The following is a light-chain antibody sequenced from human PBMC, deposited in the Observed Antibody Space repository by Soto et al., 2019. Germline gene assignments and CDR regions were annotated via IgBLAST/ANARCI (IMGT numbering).Light chain of an antibody. CDR3: QQRSNWPLT. J-gene: IGKJ4*01. Sequence: EVAFTQSPAALSLSSGGRTTPSCRASQSVSSYLAWYQQKPGQAPRLLIYDASNRATGIPARFSGSGSGTDFTLTISSLEPEDFAVYYCQQRSNWPLTFGGGTKVDIK. CDR1: QSVSSY. V-gene: IGKV3-11*01. CDR2: DAS.